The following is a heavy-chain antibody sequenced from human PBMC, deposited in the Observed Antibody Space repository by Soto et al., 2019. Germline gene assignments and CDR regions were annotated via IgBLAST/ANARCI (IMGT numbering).Heavy chain of an antibody. CDR3: AGLGMVAAHREFDP. D-gene: IGHD2-15*01. Sequence: SETLSLTCAVSSGTISRSNWWTWFRQHPGKGLEWIGEINQSGSPNYNPSLRSRVTISVDKSKSQFFLKLSSVTAADTAIYYCAGLGMVAAHREFDPWGQGTLVTVSS. CDR1: SGTISRSNW. J-gene: IGHJ5*02. CDR2: INQSGSP. V-gene: IGHV4-4*02.